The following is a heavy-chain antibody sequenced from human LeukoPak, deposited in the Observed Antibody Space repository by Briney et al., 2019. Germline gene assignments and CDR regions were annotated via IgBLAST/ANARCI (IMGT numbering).Heavy chain of an antibody. CDR2: ISGSGGRT. CDR3: AKDLDYYGSGSDPVFDY. J-gene: IGHJ4*02. D-gene: IGHD3-10*01. Sequence: PGGSLRLSCAATGFTFSSYAMSWVRQAPGKGLEWVLAISGSGGRTYYADSVKGRFTISRDNSKNTLYLQMNSLRAEDTAVYYCAKDLDYYGSGSDPVFDYWGQGTLVTVSS. V-gene: IGHV3-23*01. CDR1: GFTFSSYA.